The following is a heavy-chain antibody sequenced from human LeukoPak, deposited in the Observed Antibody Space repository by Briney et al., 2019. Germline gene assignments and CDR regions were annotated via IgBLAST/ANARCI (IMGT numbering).Heavy chain of an antibody. V-gene: IGHV1-58*01. J-gene: IGHJ3*01. CDR3: AAELYGVYTDCCTFHL. CDR1: GFTFTSSA. Sequence: ASVKVSCKASGFTFTSSAVQWVRQARGQRLEWIGWIVVGSGNTNYAQKFQERVTITRDMSTSTAYMELSSLRSEDTAVYYCAAELYGVYTDCCTFHLWGQGTMVTVSS. CDR2: IVVGSGNT. D-gene: IGHD4-17*01.